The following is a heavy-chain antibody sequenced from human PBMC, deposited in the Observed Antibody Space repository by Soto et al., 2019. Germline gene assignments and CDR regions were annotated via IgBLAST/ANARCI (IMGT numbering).Heavy chain of an antibody. V-gene: IGHV3-48*03. Sequence: EVQLVESGGGLVQPGGSLRLSCAASGFTFSSYEMNWVRQAPGKGLEWVSYISSSGSTIYYADSVKGRFTISRDNAKNALDLQATGLREEDTHGYYCARVGRVGETGFGYWGQGTLVNVPS. CDR2: ISSSGSTI. J-gene: IGHJ4*02. CDR1: GFTFSSYE. D-gene: IGHD1-26*01. CDR3: ARVGRVGETGFGY.